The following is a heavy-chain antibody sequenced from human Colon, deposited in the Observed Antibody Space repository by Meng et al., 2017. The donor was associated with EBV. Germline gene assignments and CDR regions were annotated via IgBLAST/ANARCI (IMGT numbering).Heavy chain of an antibody. D-gene: IGHD2-15*01. V-gene: IGHV4-34*01. Sequence: VQLQQGGAGLLNPSETLSLTCTFYGGSFSDSYWTWIRQPPGKGLEWIGEINHVGSTTYNPSLKSRVTISVDTSKNQFSLKLSSVTAADAAVYYCASSDCSGGTCYLDCWGQGTLVTVSS. CDR1: GGSFSDSY. CDR3: ASSDCSGGTCYLDC. J-gene: IGHJ4*02. CDR2: INHVGST.